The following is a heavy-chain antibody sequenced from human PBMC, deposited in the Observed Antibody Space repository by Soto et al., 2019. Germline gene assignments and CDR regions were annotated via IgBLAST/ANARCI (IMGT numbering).Heavy chain of an antibody. Sequence: GGSLRLSCAASGFTFSNAWMSWVRQAPGKGLEWVGRIKSKTDGGTTDYAAPVKGRFTISRDDSKNTLYLQMNSLKTEDTAVYYCTTDPALLWFGESNLNWFDPWGQGTLVTVSS. CDR2: IKSKTDGGTT. V-gene: IGHV3-15*01. CDR1: GFTFSNAW. D-gene: IGHD3-10*01. CDR3: TTDPALLWFGESNLNWFDP. J-gene: IGHJ5*02.